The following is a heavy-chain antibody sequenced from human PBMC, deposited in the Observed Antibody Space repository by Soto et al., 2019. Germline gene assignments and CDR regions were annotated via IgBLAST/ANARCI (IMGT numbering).Heavy chain of an antibody. V-gene: IGHV3-33*01. CDR3: ARDTGYSTAYDYYYYCRDV. CDR2: IWYDGSNK. D-gene: IGHD1-26*01. Sequence: QVQLVESGGGVVQPGRSLRLSCAASGFTFSSYGMHWVRQAPGKGLEWVAVIWYDGSNKYYVDSVKGRFTISRDNSKNTLHLQMNSLRAEDTAVYYCARDTGYSTAYDYYYYCRDVWGQGTTVTVSS. J-gene: IGHJ6*02. CDR1: GFTFSSYG.